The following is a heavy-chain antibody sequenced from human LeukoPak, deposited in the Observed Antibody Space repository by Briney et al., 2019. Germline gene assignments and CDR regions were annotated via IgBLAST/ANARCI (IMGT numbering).Heavy chain of an antibody. CDR3: ARDSVIDYGDYGGSAYGMDV. Sequence: SETLSLTCTVSGGSISSGDHYWTWIRQPPGKGLEWIGHIYYSGSTIYKPSLKSRVTISINTSKNHFSLKLSSVTAADTAVYYCARDSVIDYGDYGGSAYGMDVWGQGTTVTVSS. CDR1: GGSISSGDHY. J-gene: IGHJ6*02. D-gene: IGHD4-17*01. CDR2: IYYSGST. V-gene: IGHV4-30-4*01.